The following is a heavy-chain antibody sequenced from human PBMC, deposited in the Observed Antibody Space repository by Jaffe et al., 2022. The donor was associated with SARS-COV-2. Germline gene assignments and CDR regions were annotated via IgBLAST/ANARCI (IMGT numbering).Heavy chain of an antibody. Sequence: QVQLQESGPGLVKPSETLSLICTVSGYSLTSGYYWGWIRQPPGKGLEWIGSIHGSGITYYNPSLKGRLTISVDTSKNQFSLGLTSVTAADTAIYYCARAHSRAAAASNWFDPWGQGILVTVSP. CDR1: GYSLTSGYY. J-gene: IGHJ5*02. CDR3: ARAHSRAAAASNWFDP. CDR2: IHGSGIT. V-gene: IGHV4-38-2*02. D-gene: IGHD6-13*01.